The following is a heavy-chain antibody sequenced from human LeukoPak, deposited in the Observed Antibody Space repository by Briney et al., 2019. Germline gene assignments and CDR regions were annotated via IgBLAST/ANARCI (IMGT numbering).Heavy chain of an antibody. CDR1: DDSITIYY. J-gene: IGHJ6*03. D-gene: IGHD3-10*01. CDR3: ARVTESYGSGRRHNYYYYYMDV. CDR2: IDHTGIT. Sequence: MPSETLSLTCTVSDDSITIYYWSWIRQPPGKGLEWIGYIDHTGITNYNPSLNSRVTISRDTSKNHFSLELSSATAADTAVYFCARVTESYGSGRRHNYYYYYMDVWGKGTTVTISS. V-gene: IGHV4-59*01.